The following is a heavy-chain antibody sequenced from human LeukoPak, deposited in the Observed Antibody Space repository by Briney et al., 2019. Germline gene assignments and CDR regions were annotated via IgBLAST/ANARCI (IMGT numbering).Heavy chain of an antibody. Sequence: ASVKVSCKASGYTFTSYDINWVRQATGQGLEWMGWMNPNSGNTGYAQKFQGRVTITRNTSISTAYMELSSLRSEDTAVYYCARYSGSYYYFDYWGHGTLVSVSS. J-gene: IGHJ4*01. V-gene: IGHV1-8*03. CDR1: GYTFTSYD. CDR2: MNPNSGNT. D-gene: IGHD1-26*01. CDR3: ARYSGSYYYFDY.